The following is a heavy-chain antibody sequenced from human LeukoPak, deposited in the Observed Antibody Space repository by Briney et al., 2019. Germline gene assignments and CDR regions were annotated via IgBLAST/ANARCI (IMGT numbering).Heavy chain of an antibody. V-gene: IGHV3-74*01. CDR2: INNDGSFT. CDR3: ARDQIGTVPNDY. D-gene: IGHD1-1*01. J-gene: IGHJ4*02. CDR1: GFTFSSYW. Sequence: GGSLRLSCAASGFTFSSYWMHWVRQAPGKGLVWVSLINNDGSFTTYADSVKGRFTISRDNAKNTLYLQMSSLRAEDTAVYYCARDQIGTVPNDYWGQGALVTVS.